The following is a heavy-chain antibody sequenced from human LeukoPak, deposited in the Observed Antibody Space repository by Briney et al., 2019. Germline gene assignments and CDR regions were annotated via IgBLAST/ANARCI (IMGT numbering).Heavy chain of an antibody. Sequence: GGSLRLPCAASGLTFSNYWMDWVRQAPGKGLEWVANIKQDGSEKNYVDSVKGRFIISRDNAKNSLYLQMNTLRADDTAVYYCARDGFGTGSNWGQGTLVTVSS. CDR2: IKQDGSEK. J-gene: IGHJ4*02. CDR1: GLTFSNYW. V-gene: IGHV3-7*03. CDR3: ARDGFGTGSN. D-gene: IGHD3-16*01.